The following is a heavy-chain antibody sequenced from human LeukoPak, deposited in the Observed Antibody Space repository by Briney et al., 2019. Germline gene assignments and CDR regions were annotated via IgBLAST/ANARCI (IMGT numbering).Heavy chain of an antibody. CDR1: GYTFTSYG. CDR3: AYSSSPSGAFDI. V-gene: IGHV1-18*01. CDR2: ISAYNGNT. J-gene: IGHJ3*02. D-gene: IGHD6-13*01. Sequence: ASVKVSSTASGYTFTSYGISWVRQAPGQGLEWVGWISAYNGNTNYAQKLQGRVTMTTDTSTSTAYMELRSLRSDDTAVYYCAYSSSPSGAFDIWGQGTMVTVSS.